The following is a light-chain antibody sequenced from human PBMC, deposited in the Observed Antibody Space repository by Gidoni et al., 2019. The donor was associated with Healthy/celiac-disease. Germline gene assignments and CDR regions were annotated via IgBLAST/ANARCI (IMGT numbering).Light chain of an antibody. CDR1: SSDVGGYNY. CDR2: DVS. CDR3: SSYTSSSTLV. Sequence: GTSSDVGGYNYVSWYQQHPGKAPKLMIYDVSNRPSGVSNRFSGSKSGNTASLTISGLQAEDEADYYCSSYTSSSTLVFGGGTKLTVL. J-gene: IGLJ2*01. V-gene: IGLV2-14*03.